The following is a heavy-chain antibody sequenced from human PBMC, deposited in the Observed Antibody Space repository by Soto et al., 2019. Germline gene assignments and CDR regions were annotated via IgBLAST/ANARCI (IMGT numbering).Heavy chain of an antibody. V-gene: IGHV3-23*01. J-gene: IGHJ6*03. Sequence: GGSLRLSCAASGFTFSSYAISWVRQGPGKGLEWVSTISGSGDTTYYAGSVKGRFTISRDNSKNTLYLQMNSLRAEDTAVYYCAKESPYGSGSYSYYYYLDVWGKGTTVTSP. CDR2: ISGSGDTT. D-gene: IGHD3-10*01. CDR1: GFTFSSYA. CDR3: AKESPYGSGSYSYYYYLDV.